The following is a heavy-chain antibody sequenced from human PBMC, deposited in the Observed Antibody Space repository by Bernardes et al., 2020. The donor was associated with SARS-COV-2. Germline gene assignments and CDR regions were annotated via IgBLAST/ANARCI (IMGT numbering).Heavy chain of an antibody. CDR2: IKVYNGDI. Sequence: ASVKVSCKASGNTFIGDVVNWARQAPGQRLEWMGWIKVYNGDIKYSQNFQGRVTITRDTSASIVYMEMRSLRSEDTAVYYCARESVVGDTDGMDVWGQGTTVTVSS. CDR3: ARESVVGDTDGMDV. D-gene: IGHD1-26*01. V-gene: IGHV1-3*01. CDR1: GNTFIGDV. J-gene: IGHJ6*02.